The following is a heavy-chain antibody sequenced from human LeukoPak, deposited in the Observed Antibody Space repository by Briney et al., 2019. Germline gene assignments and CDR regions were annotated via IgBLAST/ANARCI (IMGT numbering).Heavy chain of an antibody. V-gene: IGHV3-7*01. CDR3: VSFYETY. CDR2: IKQDGSER. Sequence: GGSLRLSCAASGFTFRGFSMSWVRQSPTKGLQWVANIKQDGSERYYVDSVKGRFTISKDNAKNTVYLQMNNLRAEDTAVYYCVSFYETYWGRGTLVTVSS. J-gene: IGHJ4*02. D-gene: IGHD2-2*01. CDR1: GFTFRGFS.